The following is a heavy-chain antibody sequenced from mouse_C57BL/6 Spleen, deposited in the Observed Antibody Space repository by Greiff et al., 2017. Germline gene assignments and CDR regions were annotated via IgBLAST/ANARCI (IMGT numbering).Heavy chain of an antibody. CDR1: GFTFSDYG. CDR2: ISSGSSTI. J-gene: IGHJ3*01. D-gene: IGHD2-3*01. CDR3: ARNGYYVTFAY. Sequence: EVQVVESGGGLVKPGGSLKLSCAASGFTFSDYGMHWVRQAPEKGLEWVAYISSGSSTIYYADTVKGRFTISRDNAKNTLFLQMTSLRSEDTAMYYCARNGYYVTFAYWGQGTLVTVSA. V-gene: IGHV5-17*01.